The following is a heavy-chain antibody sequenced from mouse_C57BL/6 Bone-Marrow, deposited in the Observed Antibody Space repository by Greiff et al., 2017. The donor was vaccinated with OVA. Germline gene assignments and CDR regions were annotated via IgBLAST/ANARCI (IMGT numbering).Heavy chain of an antibody. CDR1: GYTFTSYW. CDR2: IDPSDSYT. Sequence: VQLQQPGAELVKPGASVKLSCKASGYTFTSYWMHWVKQRPGQGLEWIGVIDPSDSYTNYNQKFKGKATLTVDTSSSTAYMQLSSLTSEDSAVYYCAKRGAMDYWGQGTSVTVSS. CDR3: AKRGAMDY. V-gene: IGHV1-59*01. J-gene: IGHJ4*01.